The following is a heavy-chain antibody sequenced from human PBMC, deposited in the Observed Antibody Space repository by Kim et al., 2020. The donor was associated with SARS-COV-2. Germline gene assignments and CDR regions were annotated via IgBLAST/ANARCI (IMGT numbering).Heavy chain of an antibody. J-gene: IGHJ6*02. V-gene: IGHV3-30*18. Sequence: GGSLRLSCAVSGFTFSSYGMHWVRQAPGEGLEWVALISYDGINKMYSDSVKGRFTVSRDNSRKTLYLQMDSLRAEDTAVYYCAKSPSRLREGFYYYGMDVWGQGTTVTVSS. CDR1: GFTFSSYG. CDR3: AKSPSRLREGFYYYGMDV. CDR2: ISYDGINK.